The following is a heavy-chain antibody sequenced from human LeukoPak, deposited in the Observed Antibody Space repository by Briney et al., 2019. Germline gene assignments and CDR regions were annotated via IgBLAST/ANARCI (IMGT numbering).Heavy chain of an antibody. CDR1: GFTFSNYW. Sequence: GGSLRLSCAASGFTFSNYWMHWVRQAPGKGLVWVSRLNSDGSSTSYADSVKGRFTISRDNAKNTLYLQMNSLRAEDTAVYYCARDYYYYMDVWGKGITVTVSS. CDR2: LNSDGSST. J-gene: IGHJ6*03. CDR3: ARDYYYYMDV. V-gene: IGHV3-74*01.